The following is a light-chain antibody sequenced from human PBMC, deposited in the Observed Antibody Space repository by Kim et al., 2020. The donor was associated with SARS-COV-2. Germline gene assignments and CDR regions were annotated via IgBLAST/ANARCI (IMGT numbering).Light chain of an antibody. J-gene: IGKJ4*01. CDR2: AAS. Sequence: DIQMTQSPSSLSASVGDRITITCRASQSISTYLNWYQHKPGKAPKLLIYAASALQSGVPSRFSGSGSGTDFTLTISSLQLEDFATYYCQQSHSTPTFGGGTKVDIK. CDR1: QSISTY. V-gene: IGKV1-39*01. CDR3: QQSHSTPT.